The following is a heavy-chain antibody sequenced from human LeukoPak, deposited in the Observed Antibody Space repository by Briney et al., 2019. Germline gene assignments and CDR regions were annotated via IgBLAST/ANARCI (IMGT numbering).Heavy chain of an antibody. J-gene: IGHJ4*02. D-gene: IGHD3-22*01. Sequence: PGRSLRLSCAASGFTSSSYGMHWVRQAPGKGLEWVAVIWYDGSNKYYADSVKGRFTISRDNSKNTLYLQMNSLRAEDMAVYYCARDYYDSSGSLAYWGQGTLVTVSS. CDR3: ARDYYDSSGSLAY. V-gene: IGHV3-33*01. CDR2: IWYDGSNK. CDR1: GFTSSSYG.